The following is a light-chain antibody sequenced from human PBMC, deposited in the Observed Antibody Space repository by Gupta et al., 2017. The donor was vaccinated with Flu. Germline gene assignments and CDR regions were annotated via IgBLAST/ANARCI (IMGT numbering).Light chain of an antibody. Sequence: EILFTPSPATLSLSPGERATLSCRASQSVSSYLAWYQQKPGQAPRLLIYDASNRATGIPARFSGSGSGTDFTLTISSLEPEDFAVYYCQQRSNWLWTFGQGTKVEIK. CDR2: DAS. V-gene: IGKV3-11*01. J-gene: IGKJ1*01. CDR1: QSVSSY. CDR3: QQRSNWLWT.